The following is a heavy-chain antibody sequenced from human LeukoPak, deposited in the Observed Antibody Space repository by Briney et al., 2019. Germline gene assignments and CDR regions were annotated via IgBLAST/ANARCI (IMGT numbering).Heavy chain of an antibody. J-gene: IGHJ4*02. CDR1: GGTFSSYA. D-gene: IGHD3-22*01. CDR3: ARHSSGYYTADY. Sequence: SVKVPCKASGGTFSSYAISWVRQAPGQGLEWMGRIIPILGIANYAQKFQGRVTITADKSTSTAYMELSSLGSEDTAVYYCARHSSGYYTADYWGQGTLVTVSS. V-gene: IGHV1-69*04. CDR2: IIPILGIA.